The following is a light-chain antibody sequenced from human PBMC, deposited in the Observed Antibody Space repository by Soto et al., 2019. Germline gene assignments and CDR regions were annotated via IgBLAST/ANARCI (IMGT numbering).Light chain of an antibody. Sequence: IVMTQSPDSLTLSLGERATINCKSSQSVFSRFRNKNYLGWFQQKPGKAPKLLIYAASSLQSGVPSRFSGSGSGTDFTLTISSLQPEDFATYYCLQDYNYPRTFGQGTKVDIK. J-gene: IGKJ1*01. CDR1: QSVFSRFRNKNY. V-gene: IGKV1-6*01. CDR3: LQDYNYPRT. CDR2: AAS.